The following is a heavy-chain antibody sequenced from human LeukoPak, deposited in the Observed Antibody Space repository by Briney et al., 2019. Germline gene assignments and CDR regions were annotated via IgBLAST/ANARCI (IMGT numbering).Heavy chain of an antibody. Sequence: GGCLRLSCAASGFTFSSYWMNWGRQAPGKGLEWVANIKQDGSEKNYVDSVKGRFTISRDNAKNSLYLQMNSLRAEDTAVYYCARAYLIDYWGPGIPVTVSS. J-gene: IGHJ4*02. CDR2: IKQDGSEK. CDR3: ARAYLIDY. CDR1: GFTFSSYW. D-gene: IGHD2-2*02. V-gene: IGHV3-7*04.